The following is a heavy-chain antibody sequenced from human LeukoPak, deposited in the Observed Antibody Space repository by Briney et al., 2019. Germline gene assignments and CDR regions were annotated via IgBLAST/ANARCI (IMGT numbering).Heavy chain of an antibody. J-gene: IGHJ4*02. D-gene: IGHD3-3*01. CDR2: ISGSGGST. Sequence: GGSLGLSCAASGFTFSSYAMSWVRQAPGKGLEWVSAISGSGGSTYYADSVKGRFTISRDNSKNTLYLQMNSLRAEDTAVYYCAKDSLIHYDFWSGSPVDYWGQGTLVTVSS. CDR3: AKDSLIHYDFWSGSPVDY. CDR1: GFTFSSYA. V-gene: IGHV3-23*01.